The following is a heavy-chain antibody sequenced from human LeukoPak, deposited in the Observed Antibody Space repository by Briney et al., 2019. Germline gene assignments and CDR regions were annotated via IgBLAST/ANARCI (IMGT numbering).Heavy chain of an antibody. V-gene: IGHV3-30*18. CDR2: ISYHGSDQ. CDR1: GFTFSNYG. CDR3: AKGATSTTWGHFDY. Sequence: PGGSLRLSCTASGFTFSNYGMHWVREAPGKGLEWVAVISYHGSDQFYADSVKRRFTIARDNSKNTLYLQMSSLRTEDTALYFCAKGATSTTWGHFDYWGQGTLVTVSS. D-gene: IGHD2/OR15-2a*01. J-gene: IGHJ4*02.